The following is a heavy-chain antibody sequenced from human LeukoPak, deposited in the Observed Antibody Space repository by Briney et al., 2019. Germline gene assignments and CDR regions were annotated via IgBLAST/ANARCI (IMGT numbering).Heavy chain of an antibody. D-gene: IGHD6-13*01. CDR2: ILQSGST. V-gene: IGHV4-38-2*02. CDR3: ARLRAGQTDY. Sequence: PSETLSLTCSVSGYSISSGYYWGWIRQPPGKGLEWIGSILQSGSTYYNPSPKSRVTISVDTSKNQFSLKLRSVTAADTAVYYCARLRAGQTDYWGQGTLVTVSS. J-gene: IGHJ4*02. CDR1: GYSISSGYY.